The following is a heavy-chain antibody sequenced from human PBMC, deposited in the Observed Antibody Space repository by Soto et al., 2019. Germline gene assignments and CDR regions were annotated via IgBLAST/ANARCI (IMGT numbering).Heavy chain of an antibody. CDR2: IRQDVSEK. CDR3: ARVTDSDASGGYFYY. CDR1: GFTFSSYW. J-gene: IGHJ4*02. V-gene: IGHV3-7*01. D-gene: IGHD3-22*01. Sequence: EVQLVESGGGLVQPGGSLRRSCAAAGFTFSSYWMSWVRQDPGRGLEWVANIRQDVSEKYYGDSVKGRLTISRDNAKNSRNLQMNSLRAADSAVYYCARVTDSDASGGYFYYWGQGALFTFSS.